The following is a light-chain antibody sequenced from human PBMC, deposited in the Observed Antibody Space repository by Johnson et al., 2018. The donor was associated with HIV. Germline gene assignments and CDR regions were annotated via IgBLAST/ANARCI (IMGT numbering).Light chain of an antibody. Sequence: QSVLTQPPSVSAAPGQKVTISCSGSSSNIGKKDVSWYQQFPGTVPKVLMYRNVQRPSGIPDRLTGSKSGTSASLAISGLQGEDEAEYYCAAWDDSLNEYVFGTGTKITVL. CDR2: RNV. J-gene: IGLJ1*01. V-gene: IGLV1-44*01. CDR1: SSNIGKKD. CDR3: AAWDDSLNEYV.